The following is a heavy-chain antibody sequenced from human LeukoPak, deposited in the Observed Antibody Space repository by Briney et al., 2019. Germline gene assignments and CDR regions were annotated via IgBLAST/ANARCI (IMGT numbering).Heavy chain of an antibody. CDR1: GGSFSGYY. V-gene: IGHV4-34*01. CDR2: TNHSGST. D-gene: IGHD3-10*01. J-gene: IGHJ4*02. Sequence: PSETLSLTCAVYGGSFSGYYWSWIRQPPGKGLEWIGETNHSGSTNYNPSLKSRVTISVDTSKNQFSLKLSSVTAADTAVYYCARGQNYYGSGSYYRYWGQGTLVTVSS. CDR3: ARGQNYYGSGSYYRY.